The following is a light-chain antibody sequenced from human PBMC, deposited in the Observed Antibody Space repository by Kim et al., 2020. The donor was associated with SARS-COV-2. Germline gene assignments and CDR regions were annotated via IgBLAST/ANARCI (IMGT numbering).Light chain of an antibody. J-gene: IGKJ2*01. Sequence: DIQMTQSPSSLSAPVGDTVNITCLASQTIPTYLNWYQQKSGTAPKLLIYAASGLHTGVPSRFTGSGSGTHSTLSIGSLQPEDFALYYWQQSYTPPYTFGQGTKLEI. CDR1: QTIPTY. V-gene: IGKV1-39*01. CDR3: QQSYTPPYT. CDR2: AAS.